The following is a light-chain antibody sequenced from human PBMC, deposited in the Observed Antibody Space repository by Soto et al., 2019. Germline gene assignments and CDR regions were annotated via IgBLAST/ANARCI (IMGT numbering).Light chain of an antibody. V-gene: IGKV4-1*01. CDR3: QQYYTTLT. J-gene: IGKJ4*01. Sequence: DIVMTQSPDSLAVSLGDRATINCKSSQSVLYNSDNKNYLAWYQQKPGQPPKLLIYLASTRDSGVPDRFSGSGSGADFTLTISSLQAEDVAVYFCQQYYTTLTFGGGTKVEIK. CDR2: LAS. CDR1: QSVLYNSDNKNY.